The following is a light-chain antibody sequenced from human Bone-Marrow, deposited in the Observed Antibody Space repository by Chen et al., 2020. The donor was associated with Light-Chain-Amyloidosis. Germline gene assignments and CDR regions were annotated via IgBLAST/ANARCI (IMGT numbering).Light chain of an antibody. V-gene: IGLV3-21*02. CDR3: QVLDGGSDRPV. CDR2: DDS. Sequence: SYVLTQPSSVSVAPGQTATIACGGNNIGSTSVQRYQQTPGQAALLVVYDDSDRPSGIPERLSGSNSGNTATLTTIRVEAGDEADYCWQVLDGGSDRPVFGGGTKLTVL. J-gene: IGLJ2*01. CDR1: NIGSTS.